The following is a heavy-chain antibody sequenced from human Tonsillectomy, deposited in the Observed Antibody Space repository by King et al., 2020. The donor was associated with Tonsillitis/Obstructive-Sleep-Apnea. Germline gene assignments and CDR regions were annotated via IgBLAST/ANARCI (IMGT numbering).Heavy chain of an antibody. CDR3: ARGAWVSGYSFDC. J-gene: IGHJ4*02. CDR1: GGSISSYY. D-gene: IGHD3-22*01. Sequence: QLQESGPGLVKPSETLSLTCTVSGGSISSYYWSWIRQPPGKGLEWIGYIYYSGSTNYNPSLKSRVTISVDTSKNQVSLKLSSLTAADTAVYYCARGAWVSGYSFDCWGQGTLVTVSS. V-gene: IGHV4-59*01. CDR2: IYYSGST.